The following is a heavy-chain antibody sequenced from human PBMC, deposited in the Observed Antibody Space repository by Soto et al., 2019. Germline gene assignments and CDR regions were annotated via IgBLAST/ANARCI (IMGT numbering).Heavy chain of an antibody. CDR1: GGTFSSYA. CDR2: IIPIFGTA. Sequence: SVKVSCKASGGTFSSYAISWVRQAPGQGLEWMGGIIPIFGTANYAQKFQGRVTITADESTSTAYMELSSLRSEDTAVYYCARGVVFWSGYFPWGMDVWGQGTTVTVS. CDR3: ARGVVFWSGYFPWGMDV. J-gene: IGHJ6*02. D-gene: IGHD3-3*01. V-gene: IGHV1-69*13.